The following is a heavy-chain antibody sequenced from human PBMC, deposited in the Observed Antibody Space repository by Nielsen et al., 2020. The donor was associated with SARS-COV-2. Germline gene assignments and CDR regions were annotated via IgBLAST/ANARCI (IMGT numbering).Heavy chain of an antibody. CDR3: AKELSTSYCSDATCLNSFDT. CDR1: GFNFSGCW. Sequence: GESLKISCAASGFNFSGCWMSWVRQAPGQGLEWVANIRQDGSENYYVDSLKGRISISRDNAKNSMYLQMNSLRDEDTAVYYCAKELSTSYCSDATCLNSFDTWGQGTLVTVSS. CDR2: IRQDGSEN. V-gene: IGHV3-7*04. D-gene: IGHD2-2*01. J-gene: IGHJ5*02.